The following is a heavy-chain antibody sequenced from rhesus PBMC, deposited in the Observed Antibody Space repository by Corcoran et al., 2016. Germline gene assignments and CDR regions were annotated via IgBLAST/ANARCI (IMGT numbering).Heavy chain of an antibody. CDR2: IYGRGANT. V-gene: IGHV4-93*01. CDR1: GGSISRRNF. CDR3: ARDQYYYSGTYCEVYFDY. J-gene: IGHJ4*01. Sequence: QVQLQESCPAVVKPSETLSLTCAVSGGSISRRNFCSWLRQARGTGLECMGGIYGRGANTPSNPSLRSRVTLSKATAKNQVSLRLGSVTPADTAVYYCARDQYYYSGTYCEVYFDYWGPGVLVTFSS. D-gene: IGHD3-16*01.